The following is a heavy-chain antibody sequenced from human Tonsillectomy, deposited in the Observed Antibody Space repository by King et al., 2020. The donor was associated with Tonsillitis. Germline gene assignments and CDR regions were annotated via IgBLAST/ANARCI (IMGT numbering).Heavy chain of an antibody. J-gene: IGHJ4*02. V-gene: IGHV3-66*01. CDR1: GFTVSVNY. Sequence: VQLVESGGGLVQPGGSLRLSCAASGFTVSVNYMSWVRQAPGKGLEWVSVIYSGGSTYYADSVKGRFTNSRDISKNTLYLQMNSLRAEDTAVYYCATRVYYYDSSALGDYWGQGTLVTVSS. CDR3: ATRVYYYDSSALGDY. D-gene: IGHD3-22*01. CDR2: IYSGGST.